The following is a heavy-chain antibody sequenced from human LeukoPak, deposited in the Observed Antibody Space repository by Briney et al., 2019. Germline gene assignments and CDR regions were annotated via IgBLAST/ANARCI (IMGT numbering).Heavy chain of an antibody. D-gene: IGHD3-10*01. CDR3: ARDKYCCGSGSSLRYDF. Sequence: GGSLRLSCAASGFTFSSYAMSWVRQAPGKGLEWISYISSSGDTIYSADSVKGRFTISRDNAKNSLYLQMSSLRVEDTAVYYCARDKYCCGSGSSLRYDFWGQGTLVTVSS. J-gene: IGHJ4*02. CDR2: ISSSGDTI. V-gene: IGHV3-48*04. CDR1: GFTFSSYA.